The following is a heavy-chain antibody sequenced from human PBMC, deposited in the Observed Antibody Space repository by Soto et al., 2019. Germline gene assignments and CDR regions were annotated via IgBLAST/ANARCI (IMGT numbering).Heavy chain of an antibody. Sequence: QVQLQESGPGLVKPSQTLSLTCTVSGGSISSGDYYWSWIRQPPGKGLEWIGYIYYSGSTYYNPSLKSRVTISVDTSKNQFSLKLSSVTAADTAVYYCARETSPTDCTNGVCRPEGGRVFDYWGQGTLVTVSS. J-gene: IGHJ4*02. V-gene: IGHV4-30-4*01. CDR2: IYYSGST. D-gene: IGHD2-8*01. CDR1: GGSISSGDYY. CDR3: ARETSPTDCTNGVCRPEGGRVFDY.